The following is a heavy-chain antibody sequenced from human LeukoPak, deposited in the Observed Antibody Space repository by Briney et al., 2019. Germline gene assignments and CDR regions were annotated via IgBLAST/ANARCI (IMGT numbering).Heavy chain of an antibody. CDR2: ISGSGGST. J-gene: IGHJ4*02. D-gene: IGHD2-15*01. CDR3: ATVVVAADTFDY. V-gene: IGHV3-23*01. CDR1: GFTFSSYA. Sequence: GGSLRLSCAASGFTFSSYAMSWVRQAPGKGLKWVSAISGSGGSTCYADSVKGRFTISRDNSKNTPYLQMNSLRAEDTAVYYCATVVVAADTFDYWGQGTLVTVSS.